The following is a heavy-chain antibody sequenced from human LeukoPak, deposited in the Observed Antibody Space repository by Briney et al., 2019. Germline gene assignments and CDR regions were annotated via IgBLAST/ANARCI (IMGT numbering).Heavy chain of an antibody. CDR1: GFTFSSYA. Sequence: GGSLRLSCAASGFTFSSYAMSWVRQAPGKGLEWVSAISGSGGSTYYADSVKGRFTISRDNSKNTLYLQMNSLRAEDTAVYYCAKITRPDIVVVPAAMELDYWGQGTLVTVSS. V-gene: IGHV3-23*01. J-gene: IGHJ4*02. D-gene: IGHD2-2*01. CDR2: ISGSGGST. CDR3: AKITRPDIVVVPAAMELDY.